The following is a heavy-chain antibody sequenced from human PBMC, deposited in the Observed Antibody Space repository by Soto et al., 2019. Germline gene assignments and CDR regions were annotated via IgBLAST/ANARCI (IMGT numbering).Heavy chain of an antibody. CDR1: GFTFSSYA. V-gene: IGHV3-30-3*01. Sequence: GGSLRLSCAASGFTFSSYAMRWVRQAPGKGLEWVAVISYDGSNKYYADSVKGRFTISRDNSKNTLYLQMNSLRAEDTAVYYCARPYYYDSSGYPDYWGQGTLVTVSS. CDR3: ARPYYYDSSGYPDY. D-gene: IGHD3-22*01. CDR2: ISYDGSNK. J-gene: IGHJ4*02.